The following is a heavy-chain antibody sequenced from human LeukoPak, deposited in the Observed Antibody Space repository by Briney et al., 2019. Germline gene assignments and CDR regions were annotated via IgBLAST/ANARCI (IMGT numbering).Heavy chain of an antibody. V-gene: IGHV3-74*01. D-gene: IGHD5-24*01. J-gene: IGHJ4*02. CDR3: VRDGSAYNFDY. Sequence: GRSLRLSCAASGFTFSPAWMHWVRQAPGKGLEWVSRINNDGSYINYAESVKGRFTLSRDNTKNTLTLQMNSLRAEDTAVYFCVRDGSAYNFDYWGQGVLVTVSS. CDR2: INNDGSYI. CDR1: GFTFSPAW.